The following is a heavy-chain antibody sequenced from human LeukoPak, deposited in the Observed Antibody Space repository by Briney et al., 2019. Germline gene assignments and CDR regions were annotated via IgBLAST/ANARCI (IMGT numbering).Heavy chain of an antibody. D-gene: IGHD2-15*01. CDR2: ISAYNGNT. Sequence: GASVKVSCKASGYTFTSYGISWVRQAPGQGLEWMGWISAYNGNTNYAQKLQGRVTMTTDTSTSTAYMELRSLRSDDTAAYYCARDRIEKGKYYFDYWGQGTLVTVSS. CDR3: ARDRIEKGKYYFDY. J-gene: IGHJ4*02. V-gene: IGHV1-18*01. CDR1: GYTFTSYG.